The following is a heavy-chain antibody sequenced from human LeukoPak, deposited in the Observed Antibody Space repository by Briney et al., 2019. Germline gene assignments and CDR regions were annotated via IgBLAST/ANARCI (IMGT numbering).Heavy chain of an antibody. CDR1: GGTFSSYA. CDR3: ARDKGKSSSPFDY. V-gene: IGHV1-69*06. J-gene: IGHJ4*02. D-gene: IGHD6-6*01. CDR2: IIPIFGTA. Sequence: SVKVSCKASGGTFSSYAISWVRQAPGQGLEWMGRIIPIFGTANYAQKFQGRVTITADKSTSTAYMEPSSLRSEDTAVYYCARDKGKSSSPFDYWGQGTLVTVSS.